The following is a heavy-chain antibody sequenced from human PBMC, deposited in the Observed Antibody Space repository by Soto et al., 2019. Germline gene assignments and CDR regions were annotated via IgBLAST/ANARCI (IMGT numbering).Heavy chain of an antibody. V-gene: IGHV4-61*01. Sequence: QVQLQESGPGLVKPSETLSLTCTVSGGSVSSGSYYWSWIRQPPGKGLEWIGYIYYSGSTNYNPSLKSRVPISLDTSKNQFSLKLSSVTAADTAVYYCARYSGHDSYSDYGMDVWGQGTTSPSP. CDR2: IYYSGST. J-gene: IGHJ6*02. D-gene: IGHD5-12*01. CDR3: ARYSGHDSYSDYGMDV. CDR1: GGSVSSGSYY.